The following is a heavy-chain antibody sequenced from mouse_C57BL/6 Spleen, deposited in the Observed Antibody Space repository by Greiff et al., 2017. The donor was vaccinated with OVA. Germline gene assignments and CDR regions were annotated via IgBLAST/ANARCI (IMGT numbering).Heavy chain of an antibody. D-gene: IGHD2-5*01. CDR1: GYAFSSSW. J-gene: IGHJ4*01. V-gene: IGHV1-82*01. Sequence: VQLQQSGPELVKPGASVKISCKASGYAFSSSWMNWVKQRPGKGLEWIGRIYPGDGDTNYNGKFKGKATLTADKSSSTAYMQLSSLTSEDSAVYFCARASNYLYYYAMDYWGQGTSVTVSS. CDR3: ARASNYLYYYAMDY. CDR2: IYPGDGDT.